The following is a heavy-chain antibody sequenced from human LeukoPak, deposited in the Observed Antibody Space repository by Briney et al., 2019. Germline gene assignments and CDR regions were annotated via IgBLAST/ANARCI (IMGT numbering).Heavy chain of an antibody. CDR1: RYTFTSYY. J-gene: IGHJ4*02. CDR3: ARAPKLDGRSYRYRYFDY. D-gene: IGHD3-16*02. Sequence: VASVKVSCKASRYTFTSYYMRWVRQAPGQGLEWMGIINPSGGSTSYAQKFQGRVTMTRDTSTSTVYMELSSLRSEDTAVYYCARAPKLDGRSYRYRYFDYWGQGTLVTVSS. V-gene: IGHV1-46*01. CDR2: INPSGGST.